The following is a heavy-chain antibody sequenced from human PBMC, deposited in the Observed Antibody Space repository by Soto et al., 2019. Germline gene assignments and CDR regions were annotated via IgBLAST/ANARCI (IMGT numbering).Heavy chain of an antibody. Sequence: QVQLVQSGAEVKKPGSSVKVSCKDSGGTFSTYSMFWVRQAPGQGLEWMGRIIPMLGIRNYAQRFQDRVTSTADKSTATSNMELSSLRSEDTALYYCTIGSWSGEVFDIWGQGTMVTGS. D-gene: IGHD2-21*01. J-gene: IGHJ3*02. V-gene: IGHV1-69*02. CDR1: GGTFSTYS. CDR2: IIPMLGIR. CDR3: TIGSWSGEVFDI.